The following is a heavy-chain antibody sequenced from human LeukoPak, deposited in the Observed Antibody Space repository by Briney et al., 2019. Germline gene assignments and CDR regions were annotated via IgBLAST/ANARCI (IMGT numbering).Heavy chain of an antibody. J-gene: IGHJ4*02. CDR2: IYTSGST. Sequence: SQTLSLTCTVSGGSISSGSYYWSWIRQPAGKGLEWIGRIYTSGSTNYNPSLKRRVTISVDTSKNQFSLKLSSVTAADTAVYYCARSDNVWGSYRYLDYWGQGTLVTVSS. CDR1: GGSISSGSYY. CDR3: ARSDNVWGSYRYLDY. D-gene: IGHD3-16*02. V-gene: IGHV4-61*02.